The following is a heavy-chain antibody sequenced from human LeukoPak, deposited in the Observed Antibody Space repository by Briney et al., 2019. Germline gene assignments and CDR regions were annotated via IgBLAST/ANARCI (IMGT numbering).Heavy chain of an antibody. J-gene: IGHJ5*02. CDR3: AFEVLSSGWVS. CDR2: INPNSGGT. Sequence: GASVKVSCKASGYTFTGYYIHWVRQAPGQGLEWMGRINPNSGGTNYAQKFQSRVTMTRDTSISTAYMELSRLRSDDTAVYYCAFEVLSSGWVSWGQGTLVTVSS. CDR1: GYTFTGYY. V-gene: IGHV1-2*06. D-gene: IGHD6-19*01.